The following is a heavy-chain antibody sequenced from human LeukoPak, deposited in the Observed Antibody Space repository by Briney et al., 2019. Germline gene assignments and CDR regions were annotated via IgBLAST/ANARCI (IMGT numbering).Heavy chain of an antibody. J-gene: IGHJ5*02. CDR2: INPNSGGT. Sequence: ASVKVSCKASGYTFTGYYMHWVRQAPGQGLEWMGWINPNSGGTNYAQKLQGRVTMTTDTSTSTAYMELRSLRSDDTAVYYCARDPDIVLMVYAVSNWFDPWGQGTLVTVSS. V-gene: IGHV1-2*02. D-gene: IGHD2-8*01. CDR3: ARDPDIVLMVYAVSNWFDP. CDR1: GYTFTGYY.